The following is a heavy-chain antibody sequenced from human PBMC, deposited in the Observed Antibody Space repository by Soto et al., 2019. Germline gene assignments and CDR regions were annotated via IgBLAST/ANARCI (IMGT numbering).Heavy chain of an antibody. CDR2: IFRSGST. CDR3: VREANWNYEVGNYFDN. J-gene: IGHJ4*02. Sequence: SETLSLTCTVSGASISSGDYYWSLIRQPPGKGLEWIGYIFRSGSTYYNPSLKSRITLSIDMSNNQFSLNLRSVTAADTAVYYCVREANWNYEVGNYFDNWGQGILVTVYS. V-gene: IGHV4-30-4*01. D-gene: IGHD1-7*01. CDR1: GASISSGDYY.